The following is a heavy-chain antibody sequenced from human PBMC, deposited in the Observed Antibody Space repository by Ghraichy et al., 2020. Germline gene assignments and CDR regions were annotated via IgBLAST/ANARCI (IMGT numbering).Heavy chain of an antibody. V-gene: IGHV3-11*01. CDR3: AREHYALDY. J-gene: IGHJ4*02. D-gene: IGHD4-17*01. CDR2: ISSRGSTI. Sequence: GGSLRLSCAASVFTFSDYFMNWIPHSPGKGLEWVAYISSRGSTISYADSVKGRFTISRDNAENSLYLRMNSLRAEDTAVYCCAREHYALDYWGQGTLVTVSS. CDR1: VFTFSDYF.